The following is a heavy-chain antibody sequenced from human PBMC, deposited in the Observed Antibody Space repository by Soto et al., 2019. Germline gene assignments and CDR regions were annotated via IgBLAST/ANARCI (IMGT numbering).Heavy chain of an antibody. D-gene: IGHD4-17*01. CDR2: IWYDGSKE. Sequence: QVHLVESGGGVVQPWTSLRLSCEASGFTFSGFGMHWVRQTPGKGLEWVAVIWYDGSKEYFADCVKGRFTISRDNSKNALYLQMNSLRAEDSAIYYCARGRGGSYGGNSAHYDVWGQGTLVTVSS. CDR1: GFTFSGFG. CDR3: ARGRGGSYGGNSAHYDV. V-gene: IGHV3-33*01. J-gene: IGHJ3*01.